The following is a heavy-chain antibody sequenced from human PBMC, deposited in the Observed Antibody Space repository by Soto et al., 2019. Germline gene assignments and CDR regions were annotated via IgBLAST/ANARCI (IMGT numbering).Heavy chain of an antibody. CDR2: AKNKANSYIT. CDR3: VRVKGGYIMGYFAS. D-gene: IGHD5-18*01. J-gene: IGHJ4*02. V-gene: IGHV3-72*01. CDR1: GFTFTDYY. Sequence: EVQLVESGGGLVQPGGSLRLSCAASGFTFTDYYMDWVRQAPGKGLEWVGRAKNKANSYITEYAASVQGRFTISRDDSKNSPYLQMNSLETADTAVYYWVRVKGGYIMGYFASWRQGARATVSS.